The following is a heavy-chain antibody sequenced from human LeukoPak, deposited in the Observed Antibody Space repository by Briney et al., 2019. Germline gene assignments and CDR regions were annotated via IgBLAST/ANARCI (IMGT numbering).Heavy chain of an antibody. CDR1: GFTFSSYA. J-gene: IGHJ4*02. D-gene: IGHD6-13*01. V-gene: IGHV3-30*04. Sequence: GGSLRLSCAASGFTFSSYAMHWVRQAPGKGLEWVAVISYDGSNKYHADSVKGRFTISRDNSKNTLYLQMNSLRAEDTAVYYCARDTDSSSWYYFDYWGQGTLVTVSS. CDR3: ARDTDSSSWYYFDY. CDR2: ISYDGSNK.